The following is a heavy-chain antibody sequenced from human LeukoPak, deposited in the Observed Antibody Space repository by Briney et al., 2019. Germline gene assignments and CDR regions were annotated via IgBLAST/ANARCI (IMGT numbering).Heavy chain of an antibody. D-gene: IGHD4-23*01. J-gene: IGHJ5*01. CDR2: ISGSGSTV. Sequence: GGSLRLSCAASGFTFSDYYMSWIRQAPGKGLEWVSYISGSGSTVYYAASVRGRFTISRDNAKSSLFLQMNSLRAEDTAVYYCARDRGNSDPGDWFNSWGQGTLVTVSS. CDR1: GFTFSDYY. V-gene: IGHV3-11*01. CDR3: ARDRGNSDPGDWFNS.